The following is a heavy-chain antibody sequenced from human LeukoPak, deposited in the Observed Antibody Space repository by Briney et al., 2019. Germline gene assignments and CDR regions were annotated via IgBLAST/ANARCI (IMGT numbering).Heavy chain of an antibody. V-gene: IGHV1-2*02. CDR2: INPNTGAT. D-gene: IGHD4-17*01. Sequence: ASVKVSCKASGYTFTIYGITWVRQAPGQGLEWMGWINPNTGATNYAQKFQGRVTMTRDTSISTAYMELTRLGYDDTAVYYCARDLTVTTRNWFDPWGQGTLVTVSS. CDR1: GYTFTIYG. CDR3: ARDLTVTTRNWFDP. J-gene: IGHJ5*02.